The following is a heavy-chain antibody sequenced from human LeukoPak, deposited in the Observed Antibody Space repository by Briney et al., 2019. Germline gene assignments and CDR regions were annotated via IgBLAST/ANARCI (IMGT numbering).Heavy chain of an antibody. V-gene: IGHV3-30*18. Sequence: PGGSLRLSCAASGFSFSNYDMHWVRQAPGKGLECMAVISYDGSSTYYADSVRGRFTVSRDNSKNTLYLQMNSLRAEDTAVYYCAEETSVTGTRDAFDIWGQGTMVTVSS. CDR3: AEETSVTGTRDAFDI. J-gene: IGHJ3*02. D-gene: IGHD6-19*01. CDR1: GFSFSNYD. CDR2: ISYDGSST.